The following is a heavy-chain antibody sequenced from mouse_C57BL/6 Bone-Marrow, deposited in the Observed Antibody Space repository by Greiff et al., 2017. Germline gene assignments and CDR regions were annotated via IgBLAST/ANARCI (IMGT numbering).Heavy chain of an antibody. V-gene: IGHV1-69*01. CDR3: AREGAYYRSYFDY. Sequence: VQLKQSGAELVMPGASVKLSCKASGYTFTSYWMHWVKQRPGQGLEWIGEIDPSDSYTNYNQKFKGKSTLTVDKSSSTAYMQLSSLTSEDSAVYYCAREGAYYRSYFDYWGQGTTLTVSS. CDR2: IDPSDSYT. CDR1: GYTFTSYW. D-gene: IGHD2-12*01. J-gene: IGHJ2*01.